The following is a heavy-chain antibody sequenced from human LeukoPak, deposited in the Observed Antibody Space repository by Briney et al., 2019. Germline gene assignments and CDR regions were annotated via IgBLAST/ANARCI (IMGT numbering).Heavy chain of an antibody. CDR2: INPNSGGT. J-gene: IGHJ4*02. CDR1: GYTFTGYY. Sequence: ASVKVSCKASGYTFTGYYMHWVRQAPGQGLEWMGWINPNSGGTNYAQKFQGRVTMTRDTSISTAYMELSRLRSDDTAVYYCARDRGSGWYFSFSFDYWGQGTLVTVSS. D-gene: IGHD6-19*01. V-gene: IGHV1-2*02. CDR3: ARDRGSGWYFSFSFDY.